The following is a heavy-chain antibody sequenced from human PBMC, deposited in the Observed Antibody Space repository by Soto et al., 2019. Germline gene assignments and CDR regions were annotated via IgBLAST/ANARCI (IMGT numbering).Heavy chain of an antibody. CDR1: GGSLSSYY. CDR3: ESGGPPAY. D-gene: IGHD1-26*01. CDR2: ISYSGTT. V-gene: IGHV4-59*03. Sequence: PSETLSLTCTVSGGSLSSYYWSWIRRPPGMGLEWIASISYSGTTNYNSSLKSRVTISIDTSKNQFSLKFNSVTAADTAVYYYESGGPPAYWGQGTLVTVS. J-gene: IGHJ4*02.